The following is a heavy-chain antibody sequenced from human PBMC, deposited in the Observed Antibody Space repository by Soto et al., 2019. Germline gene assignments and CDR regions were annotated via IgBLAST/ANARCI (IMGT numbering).Heavy chain of an antibody. CDR2: ISGSGGST. CDR1: GLTFSSYA. J-gene: IGHJ5*02. D-gene: IGHD2-15*01. Sequence: GGSLRLSCAASGLTFSSYAMSWVRQAPGKGLEWVSAISGSGGSTYYADSVKGRFTISRDNSKNTLYLQMNSLRAEDTAVYYCAKASGVAATKNWFDPWGQGTLVTVSS. V-gene: IGHV3-23*01. CDR3: AKASGVAATKNWFDP.